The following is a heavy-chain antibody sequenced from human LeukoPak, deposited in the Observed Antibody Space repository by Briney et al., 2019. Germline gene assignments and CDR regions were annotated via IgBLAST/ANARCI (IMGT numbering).Heavy chain of an antibody. Sequence: SETLSLTCTVSGGSISGYYWSWIRKPAGKGLEWIGRIYTSGSTNYNPSLKSRVTVSVDTSKNQFSLKLSSVTAADTAVYYCARGAGGVVIGPFRYWGQGTLVTVSS. D-gene: IGHD3-3*01. CDR3: ARGAGGVVIGPFRY. CDR2: IYTSGST. J-gene: IGHJ4*02. V-gene: IGHV4-4*07. CDR1: GGSISGYY.